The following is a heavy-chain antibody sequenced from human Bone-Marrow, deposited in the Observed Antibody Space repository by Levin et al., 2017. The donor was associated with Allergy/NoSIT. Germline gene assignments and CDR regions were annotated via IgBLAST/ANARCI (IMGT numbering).Heavy chain of an antibody. D-gene: IGHD6-6*01. CDR2: MNPNSGNT. Sequence: ASVKVSCKASGYTFTSYDINWVRQATGQGLEWMGWMNPNSGNTGYAQKFQGRVTMTRNTSISTAYMELSSLRSEDTAVYYCARGKLGIAARSGRRGFDPWGQGTLVTVSS. CDR1: GYTFTSYD. V-gene: IGHV1-8*01. J-gene: IGHJ5*02. CDR3: ARGKLGIAARSGRRGFDP.